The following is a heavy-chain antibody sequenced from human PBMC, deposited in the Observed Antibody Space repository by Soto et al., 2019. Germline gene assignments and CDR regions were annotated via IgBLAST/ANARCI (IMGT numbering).Heavy chain of an antibody. V-gene: IGHV4-59*08. CDR2: IYYGGST. J-gene: IGHJ4*02. CDR1: GDSISSYY. CDR3: ARPGRDWGSLEY. Sequence: PSETLSLTCPVSGDSISSYYWTWIRQPPGKGLEWIAFIYYGGSTNYHPSLKSRVTISVDTSKNQFSLNLNSVTAADTAVYYCARPGRDWGSLEYWGQGTRVTVSS. D-gene: IGHD7-27*01.